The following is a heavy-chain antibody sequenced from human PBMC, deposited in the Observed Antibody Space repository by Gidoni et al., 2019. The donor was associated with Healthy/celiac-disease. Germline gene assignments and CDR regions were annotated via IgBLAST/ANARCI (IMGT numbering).Heavy chain of an antibody. J-gene: IGHJ4*02. CDR2: ISAYNGNT. CDR1: GSTFTSYG. CDR3: ARNPPDNYDFWSGYFDY. Sequence: QVQLVQSGAEVKKPGASVKVSCKASGSTFTSYGISWVRQAPGQGLEWMGWISAYNGNTNYAQKLQGRVTMTTDTSTSTAYMELRSLRSDDTAVYYCARNPPDNYDFWSGYFDYWGQGTLVTVSS. V-gene: IGHV1-18*01. D-gene: IGHD3-3*01.